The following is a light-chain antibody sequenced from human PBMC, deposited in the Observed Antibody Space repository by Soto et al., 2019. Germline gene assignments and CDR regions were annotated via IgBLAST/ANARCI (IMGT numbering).Light chain of an antibody. CDR3: QNYNSDPLT. V-gene: IGKV1-27*01. Sequence: DIQMTQSPSSLSASVGDRVTITCRASQDISNSLAWYQQKPREVPKVLIYATSILQSGVPARFSGSGSGTDFTLTISSLQPEDVATYYCQNYNSDPLTFGGGTKVEI. CDR2: ATS. J-gene: IGKJ4*01. CDR1: QDISNS.